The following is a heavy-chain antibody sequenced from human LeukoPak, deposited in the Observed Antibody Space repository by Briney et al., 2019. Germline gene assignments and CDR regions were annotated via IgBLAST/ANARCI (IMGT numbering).Heavy chain of an antibody. D-gene: IGHD6-13*01. CDR1: GGSISSYY. V-gene: IGHV4-59*12. CDR2: IYYSGST. J-gene: IGHJ3*01. Sequence: SETLSLTCTVSGGSISSYYWSWIRQPPGKGLEWIGYIYYSGSTNYNPSLKSRVTISVDTSKNQFSLKLSSVTAADTAVYYCAKDRGSSWFRGNELDVWGQGTLVTVSS. CDR3: AKDRGSSWFRGNELDV.